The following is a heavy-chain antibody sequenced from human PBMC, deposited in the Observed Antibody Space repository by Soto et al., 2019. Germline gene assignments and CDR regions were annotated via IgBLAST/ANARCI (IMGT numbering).Heavy chain of an antibody. J-gene: IGHJ5*02. D-gene: IGHD1-1*01. CDR2: ISSSGV. Sequence: EVQLVESGGGLVQPGGSLRLSCAASGFTFSSYSMNWVRQAPGKGLEWVSTISSSGVYYTDSVKGRFTISRDNTRNTLYLQMTNLRVEDTAMYFCAQLTASWGQGALVTVSS. V-gene: IGHV3-23*04. CDR3: AQLTAS. CDR1: GFTFSSYS.